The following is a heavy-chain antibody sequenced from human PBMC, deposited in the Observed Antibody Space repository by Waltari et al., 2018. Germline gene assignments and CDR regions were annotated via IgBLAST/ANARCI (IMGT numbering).Heavy chain of an antibody. CDR3: AKEGQWLRLRYYFDY. D-gene: IGHD5-12*01. Sequence: QVQLQESGPGLVKPSETLSLTCAVSGYSISSGYYWGWIRQPPGKGLEWIGSIYHSGSNYDNPSLKSRVTISVDTSKNQFSLKLSSVTAEDTAVYYCAKEGQWLRLRYYFDYWGQGTLGTVSS. CDR2: IYHSGSN. J-gene: IGHJ4*02. CDR1: GYSISSGYY. V-gene: IGHV4-38-2*02.